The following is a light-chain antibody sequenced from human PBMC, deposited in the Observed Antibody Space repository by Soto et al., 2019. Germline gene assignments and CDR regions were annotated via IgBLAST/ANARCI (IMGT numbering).Light chain of an antibody. CDR1: QSVSSNC. CDR3: KQNGHSRDT. CDR2: GAS. J-gene: IGKJ2*01. Sequence: IVLTQSPGTLSLSPGDRATLSCRASQSVSSNCLAGYQQKPGQAPRLLIYGASSRAPGIPDRFSGSGSGTDFTLNISRLEPEDFAVYYCKQNGHSRDTFGQGTKLEIK. V-gene: IGKV3-20*01.